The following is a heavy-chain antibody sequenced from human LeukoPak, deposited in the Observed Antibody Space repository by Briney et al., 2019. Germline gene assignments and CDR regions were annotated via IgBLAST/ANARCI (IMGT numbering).Heavy chain of an antibody. V-gene: IGHV3-30*02. CDR3: ATGSGHYYDR. J-gene: IGHJ4*02. CDR1: GFTFSSYY. Sequence: GGSLRLSCTTSGFTFSSYYMHWVRQAPGKGLEWVAVVHDDGDTKYYVDSVKGRFTISRDNSKNTLYLQMSTLRDEDTAIYYCATGSGHYYDRWGQGTLVTVSP. CDR2: VHDDGDTK. D-gene: IGHD3-3*01.